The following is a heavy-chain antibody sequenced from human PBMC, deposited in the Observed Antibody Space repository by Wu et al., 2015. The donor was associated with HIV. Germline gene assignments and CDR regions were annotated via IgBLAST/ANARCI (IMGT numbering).Heavy chain of an antibody. CDR3: ARDLGDDFAVRGFYWYMDV. CDR1: GFAFINYY. J-gene: IGHJ6*03. V-gene: IGHV1-2*02. Sequence: VQLVQSGPDVKAPGTSMKVSCKTSGFAFINYYISWVQQAPGKGLKWMGWIRPDSGATHFAERFEDRVTMTRDASISTAYMELRRLRSDDTAVYFCARDLGDDFAVRGFYWYMDVWGRGTAITVSS. CDR2: IRPDSGAT. D-gene: IGHD2-21*01.